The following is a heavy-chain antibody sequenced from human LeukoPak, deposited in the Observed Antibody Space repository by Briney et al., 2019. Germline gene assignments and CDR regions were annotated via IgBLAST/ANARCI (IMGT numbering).Heavy chain of an antibody. Sequence: SETLSLTCSVSDGAIAGYSWSWIRQAPGKGLEWIGYIYYSGDTNYNPSLQSRVTVSVDTSKNQFSLKLTSVTAADTAVYYCARRYYSWSRGVGWFDPWGQGTLVTVSS. J-gene: IGHJ5*02. V-gene: IGHV4-59*01. CDR3: ARRYYSWSRGVGWFDP. CDR2: IYYSGDT. CDR1: DGAIAGYS. D-gene: IGHD1-26*01.